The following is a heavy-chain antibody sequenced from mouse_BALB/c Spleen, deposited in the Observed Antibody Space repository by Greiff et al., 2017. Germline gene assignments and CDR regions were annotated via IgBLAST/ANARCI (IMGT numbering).Heavy chain of an antibody. CDR1: GYSFTGYF. V-gene: IGHV1-37*01. D-gene: IGHD1-2*01. CDR2: INPYNGDT. Sequence: EVHLVESGPELVKPGASVKISCKASGYSFTGYFMNWVKQSHGKSLEWIGRINPYNGDTFYNQKFKGKATLTVDKSSSTAHMELLSLTSEDSAVYYCGRSFTTATNAMDYWGQGTSVTVSS. J-gene: IGHJ4*01. CDR3: GRSFTTATNAMDY.